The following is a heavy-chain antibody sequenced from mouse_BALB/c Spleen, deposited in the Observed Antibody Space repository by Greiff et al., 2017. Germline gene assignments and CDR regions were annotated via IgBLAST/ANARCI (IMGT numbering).Heavy chain of an antibody. CDR2: INPYYGST. V-gene: IGHV1-39*01. Sequence: VQLQQTGPELVKPGASVKISCKASGYSFTDYIMLWVKQSHGKSLEWIGNINPYYGSTSYNLKFKGKATLTVDKSSSTAYMQLNSLTSEDSAVYYCARRYDDYYYAMDYWGQGTSVTVSS. J-gene: IGHJ4*01. CDR1: GYSFTDYI. D-gene: IGHD2-14*01. CDR3: ARRYDDYYYAMDY.